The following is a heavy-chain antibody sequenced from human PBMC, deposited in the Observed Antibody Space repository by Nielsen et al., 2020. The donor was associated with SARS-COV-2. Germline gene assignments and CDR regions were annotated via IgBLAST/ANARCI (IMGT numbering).Heavy chain of an antibody. CDR2: IYYSGST. CDR1: GGSISSYY. V-gene: IGHV4-59*01. CDR3: ARVLLPDYYYGMYV. D-gene: IGHD2-21*01. Sequence: SETLSLTCTVSGGSISSYYWSWIRQPPGKGLEWIGYIYYSGSTNYNPSLKSRVTISVDTSKNQFSLKLSSVTAADTAVYYCARVLLPDYYYGMYVWGQGTTVTVSS. J-gene: IGHJ6*02.